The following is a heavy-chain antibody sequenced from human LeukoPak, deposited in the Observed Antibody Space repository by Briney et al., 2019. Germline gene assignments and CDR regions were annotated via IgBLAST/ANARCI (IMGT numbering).Heavy chain of an antibody. CDR1: GYNFTSYW. J-gene: IGHJ3*02. CDR3: ARHRPDSNNWYSGVRGAFDI. Sequence: GGSRQISCKGSGYNFTSYWIGWVRQMPGKGLEGMGIIYPGDSDTRYSPSLQGQVTISADKSISTAYLQWSSLKASDTAMYYCARHRPDSNNWYSGVRGAFDIWGQGTMVTVSS. CDR2: IYPGDSDT. D-gene: IGHD6-13*01. V-gene: IGHV5-51*01.